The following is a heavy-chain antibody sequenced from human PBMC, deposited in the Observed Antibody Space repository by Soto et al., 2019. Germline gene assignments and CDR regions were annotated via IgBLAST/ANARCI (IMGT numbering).Heavy chain of an antibody. J-gene: IGHJ6*03. CDR3: ARAGSALANYFFYYTDA. CDR1: GYPFTGYY. CDR2: INPNSGGT. D-gene: IGHD3-10*01. Sequence: GCVDVSCKGSGYPFTGYYMHWVRQAPGRGLEWMGWINPNSGGTNYAQKFQGWVTMTRDTSISTAYMELSRLRSDDTSVYYCARAGSALANYFFYYTDAWGKETLFTLAS. V-gene: IGHV1-2*04.